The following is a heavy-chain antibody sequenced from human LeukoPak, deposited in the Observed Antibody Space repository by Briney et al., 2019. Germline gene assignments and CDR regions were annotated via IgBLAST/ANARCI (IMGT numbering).Heavy chain of an antibody. D-gene: IGHD6-13*01. CDR3: ARSSSSWYPYYYYYMDV. CDR2: INPNSGGT. J-gene: IGHJ6*03. Sequence: ASVKVSCKASGYTFTGYYMHWVRQAPGQGLEWMGWINPNSGGTNYAQKFQGRVTMTRDTSISTAYMELSRLRSEDTAVYYCARSSSSWYPYYYYYMDVWGKGTTVTVSS. V-gene: IGHV1-2*02. CDR1: GYTFTGYY.